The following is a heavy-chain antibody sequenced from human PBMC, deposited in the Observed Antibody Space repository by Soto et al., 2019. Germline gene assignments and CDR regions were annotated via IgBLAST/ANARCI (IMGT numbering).Heavy chain of an antibody. Sequence: ASVKVSCQASGYTFSRYGISWGRQAPGQGLEWMGWISAYNGNTNYAQKLQGRVTMTTDTSTSTAYMELRSLRSDDTAVYYCARDYYDSSGYSNRFDPWGQGTLVTVSS. V-gene: IGHV1-18*01. CDR1: GYTFSRYG. CDR2: ISAYNGNT. D-gene: IGHD3-22*01. CDR3: ARDYYDSSGYSNRFDP. J-gene: IGHJ5*02.